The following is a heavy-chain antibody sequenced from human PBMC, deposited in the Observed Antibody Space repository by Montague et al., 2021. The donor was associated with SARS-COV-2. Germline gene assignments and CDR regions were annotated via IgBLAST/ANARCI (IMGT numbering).Heavy chain of an antibody. V-gene: IGHV2-70*01. CDR3: ARLNWLGDNAFDV. CDR2: XXWXXXR. J-gene: IGHJ3*01. D-gene: IGHD3-10*01. Sequence: PALVQPTQSLTLACTFSGFSLSTSGFSVNWIRPPSGKALEWLAXXXWXXXRYXHTSLRTRLTISKDTSTTQVVLTVTDMDPVDTATYYCARLNWLGDNAFDVWGQGTVVTVSS. CDR1: GFSLSTSGFS.